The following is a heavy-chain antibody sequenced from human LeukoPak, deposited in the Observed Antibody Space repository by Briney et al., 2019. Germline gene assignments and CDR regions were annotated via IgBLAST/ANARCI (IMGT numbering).Heavy chain of an antibody. CDR3: ASSEQNIVVVPAAANFDY. Sequence: GGSLRLSCAASGFTFSSYAMHWVRQAPGKGLEWVAVISYDGSNKYYADSVKGRFTISRDNSKNTLYLQMNSLRAEDTAVYYCASSEQNIVVVPAAANFDYWGQGTLVTVSS. D-gene: IGHD2-2*01. CDR1: GFTFSSYA. J-gene: IGHJ4*02. CDR2: ISYDGSNK. V-gene: IGHV3-30-3*01.